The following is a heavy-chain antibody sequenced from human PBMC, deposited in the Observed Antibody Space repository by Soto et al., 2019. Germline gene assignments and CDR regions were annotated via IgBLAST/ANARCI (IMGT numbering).Heavy chain of an antibody. D-gene: IGHD3-22*01. CDR2: ISSSSSYI. J-gene: IGHJ4*02. CDR1: GFTFSSYI. CDR3: ASGKNYYDSSGYFDY. V-gene: IGHV3-21*01. Sequence: GGSLRLSCAASGFTFSSYIMNWVRQAPGKGLEWVSSISSSSSYIYYADSVNGRFTISRDNAKNSLYLQMNSLRAEDTAVYYCASGKNYYDSSGYFDYWGQGTLVTVSS.